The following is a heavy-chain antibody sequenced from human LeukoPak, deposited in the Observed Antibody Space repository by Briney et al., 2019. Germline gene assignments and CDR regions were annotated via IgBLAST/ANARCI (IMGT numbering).Heavy chain of an antibody. D-gene: IGHD5-24*01. CDR2: IIPIFGTA. CDR3: ARVPRWATAWYYFDY. J-gene: IGHJ4*02. CDR1: GGTFISYA. Sequence: SVKVSCKASGGTFISYAISWVRQAPGQGLEWMGGIIPIFGTANCAKKFQGRVTITTDESTSTAYMELSSLRSEDTAVYYCARVPRWATAWYYFDYWGQGTLVTVSS. V-gene: IGHV1-69*05.